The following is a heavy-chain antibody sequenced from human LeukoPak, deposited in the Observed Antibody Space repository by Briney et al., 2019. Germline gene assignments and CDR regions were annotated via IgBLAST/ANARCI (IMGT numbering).Heavy chain of an antibody. CDR1: GFTFSDHY. D-gene: IGHD3-10*01. V-gene: IGHV3-72*01. J-gene: IGHJ4*02. CDR2: CRNRANSYTT. CDR3: AGEAGSYGPVVY. Sequence: GGSLRLSCAASGFTFSDHYLDWVRQAPGKGLEWVGRCRNRANSYTTEYAASVEGRFTISRDDSKNSLYLQMNSLKAEDTAVYYCAGEAGSYGPVVYWGQGTLVTVSS.